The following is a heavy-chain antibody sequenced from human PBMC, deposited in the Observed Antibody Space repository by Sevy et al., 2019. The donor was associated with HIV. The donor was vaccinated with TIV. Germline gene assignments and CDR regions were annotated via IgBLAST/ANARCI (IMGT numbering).Heavy chain of an antibody. J-gene: IGHJ6*02. CDR3: ARGYGSGVSGYYYGMDV. CDR2: IYYSGST. D-gene: IGHD3-10*01. CDR1: SGSISSYY. Sequence: SETLSLTCTVSSGSISSYYWSWIRQPPGKGLEWIGYIYYSGSTNYNPSLKSRVTISVDTSTNQFSLKLSSVTAADTAVYYCARGYGSGVSGYYYGMDVWGHGTTVTVFS. V-gene: IGHV4-59*01.